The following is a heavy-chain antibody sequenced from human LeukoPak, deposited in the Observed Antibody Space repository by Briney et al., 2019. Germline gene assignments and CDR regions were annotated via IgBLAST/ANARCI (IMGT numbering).Heavy chain of an antibody. CDR3: ARGLGYCSGGSCYSDY. Sequence: GASVKVSCKAPGYTFTSYDINWVRQATGQGLEWMGWMNPNSGNTGYAQKFQGRVTMTRNTSISTAYMELSSLRSEDTAVYYCARGLGYCSGGSCYSDYWGQGTLVTVSS. CDR1: GYTFTSYD. J-gene: IGHJ4*02. CDR2: MNPNSGNT. V-gene: IGHV1-8*01. D-gene: IGHD2-15*01.